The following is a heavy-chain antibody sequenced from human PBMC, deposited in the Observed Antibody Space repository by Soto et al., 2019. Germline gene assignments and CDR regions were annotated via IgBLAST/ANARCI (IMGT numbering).Heavy chain of an antibody. Sequence: PGGSLILSCAASGFTFSSYSMNWVRQAPGKGLEWVSSISSSSSYIYYADSVKGRFTISRDNAKNSLYLQMNSLRAEDTAVYYCARESSTGGFYYYGMDVWGQGTTVTVSS. J-gene: IGHJ6*02. V-gene: IGHV3-21*01. CDR3: ARESSTGGFYYYGMDV. D-gene: IGHD2-2*01. CDR2: ISSSSSYI. CDR1: GFTFSSYS.